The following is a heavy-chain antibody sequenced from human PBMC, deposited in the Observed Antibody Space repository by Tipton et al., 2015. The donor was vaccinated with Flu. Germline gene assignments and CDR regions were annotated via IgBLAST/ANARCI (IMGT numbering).Heavy chain of an antibody. CDR3: AKDGWDTSGWYPFDY. CDR2: IRHNESDK. D-gene: IGHD6-19*01. CDR1: EFTFSSFN. J-gene: IGHJ4*02. V-gene: IGHV3-30*02. Sequence: SLRLSCVASEFTFSSFNMHWVRQAPGKGLEWVAFIRHNESDKYYADSVKGRFTISRDNSKNALYLLISSLRAEDTAVYYCAKDGWDTSGWYPFDYWGQGTLVTVSS.